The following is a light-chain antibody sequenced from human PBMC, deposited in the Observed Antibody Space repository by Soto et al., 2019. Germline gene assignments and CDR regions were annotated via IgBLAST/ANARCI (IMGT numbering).Light chain of an antibody. CDR1: XNDVGFYAF. CDR2: EVV. J-gene: IGLJ1*01. CDR3: KSYAGSNTYV. Sequence: GQSVTISCTGTXNDVGFYAFVSWYQHHPGKAPRLIIYEVVQRPSGVPDRFSGSKSGNTASLTVSGLQAADEADYFCKSYAGSNTYVFGSGTKLTVL. V-gene: IGLV2-8*01.